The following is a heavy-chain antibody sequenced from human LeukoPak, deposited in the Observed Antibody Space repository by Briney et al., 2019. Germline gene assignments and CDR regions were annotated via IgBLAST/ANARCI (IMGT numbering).Heavy chain of an antibody. CDR3: ARGEMATIEDAFDI. J-gene: IGHJ3*02. D-gene: IGHD5-24*01. V-gene: IGHV4-59*11. CDR2: IYYSGST. CDR1: GGSISSHY. Sequence: SETLSLTCTVSGGSISSHYWSWLRQSPGKGLEWIGYIYYSGSTNYNPSLKSRVTISVHTSKNQFSLKLSSVTAADTAVYYCARGEMATIEDAFDIWGQGTMVTVSS.